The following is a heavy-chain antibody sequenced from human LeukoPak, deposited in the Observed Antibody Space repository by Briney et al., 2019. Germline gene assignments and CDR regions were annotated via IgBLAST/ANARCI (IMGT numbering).Heavy chain of an antibody. Sequence: GESLRLSCAASGFNLSSYDMHWVRQATGKGLEWVSAIGTAGDTYYPGSVKGRFTISRDNAKNSLYLQMNSLRAEDTAVYYCARGPRFLEWLLEAYYYYYYMDVWGKGTTVTVSS. D-gene: IGHD3-3*01. CDR2: IGTAGDT. V-gene: IGHV3-13*01. CDR3: ARGPRFLEWLLEAYYYYYYMDV. J-gene: IGHJ6*03. CDR1: GFNLSSYD.